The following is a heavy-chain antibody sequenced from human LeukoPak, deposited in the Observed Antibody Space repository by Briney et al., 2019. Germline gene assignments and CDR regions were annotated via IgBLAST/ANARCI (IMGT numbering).Heavy chain of an antibody. J-gene: IGHJ6*03. CDR2: ISSSSSTI. D-gene: IGHD2-2*01. CDR1: GFTFSSYS. Sequence: PGGSLRLSCAASGFTFSSYSMNWVRQAPGKGLEWVSYISSSSSTIYYADSVKGRFTISRDNAKNSLYLQMNSLRAEDTAVYYCARDDDTSKYYYYYMDVWGKGTTVTVSS. CDR3: ARDDDTSKYYYYYMDV. V-gene: IGHV3-48*01.